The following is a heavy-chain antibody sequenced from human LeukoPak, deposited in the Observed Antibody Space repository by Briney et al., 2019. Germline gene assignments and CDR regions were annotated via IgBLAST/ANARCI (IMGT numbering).Heavy chain of an antibody. CDR2: ISAYNGNT. D-gene: IGHD6-6*01. CDR1: GYTFTSYG. Sequence: ASVKVSCKASGYTFTSYGISWVRQAPGEGLEWMGCISAYNGNTNYAQKLQGRATIPTDTSTSTAYMELRRLRSDDTALYYCARDFIAARPDYWGQGTLVTVSS. CDR3: ARDFIAARPDY. J-gene: IGHJ4*02. V-gene: IGHV1-18*01.